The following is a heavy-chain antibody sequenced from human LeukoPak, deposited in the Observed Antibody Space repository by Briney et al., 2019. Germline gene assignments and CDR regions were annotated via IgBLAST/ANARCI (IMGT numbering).Heavy chain of an antibody. CDR1: GGTFSSYA. J-gene: IGHJ4*02. Sequence: ASVKVSCKASGGTFSSYAISCVRQAPGQGLEWMGGIIPIFGTANYAQKFQGRVTITTDESTSTAYMELSSLRSEDTAVYYCAREATYCGGDCYDYWGQGTLVTVSS. V-gene: IGHV1-69*05. D-gene: IGHD2-21*02. CDR3: AREATYCGGDCYDY. CDR2: IIPIFGTA.